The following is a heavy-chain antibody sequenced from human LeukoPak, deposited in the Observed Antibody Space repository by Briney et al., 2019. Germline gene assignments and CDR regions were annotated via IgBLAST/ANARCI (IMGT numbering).Heavy chain of an antibody. D-gene: IGHD4-17*01. CDR2: INSDGSST. CDR1: GFTFSSYW. J-gene: IGHJ6*03. Sequence: GGSLRLSCAASGFTFSSYWMHWVRQAPGKGLVWVSRINSDGSSTSYADSVKGRFTISRDNAKNTLYLQMNSLRAEDTAVYYCAREGGDYGDYYEGKSYYYYYYMDVWGKGTTVTVSS. V-gene: IGHV3-74*01. CDR3: AREGGDYGDYYEGKSYYYYYYMDV.